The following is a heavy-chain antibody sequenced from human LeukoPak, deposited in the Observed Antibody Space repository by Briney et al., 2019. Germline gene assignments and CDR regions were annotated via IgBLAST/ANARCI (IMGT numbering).Heavy chain of an antibody. D-gene: IGHD3-3*01. CDR2: IYYSGST. Sequence: SETLSLTCTVSGGSISSYYWSWIRQPPGKGLEWIGYIYYSGSTNYNPSLKRRLTIIVDTSTKQLSLQLSSMTSADTAVCYCARVAFVEHADASGYYVFLSLGYYFDYWGQGTLVTVSS. CDR1: GGSISSYY. CDR3: ARVAFVEHADASGYYVFLSLGYYFDY. J-gene: IGHJ4*02. V-gene: IGHV4-59*01.